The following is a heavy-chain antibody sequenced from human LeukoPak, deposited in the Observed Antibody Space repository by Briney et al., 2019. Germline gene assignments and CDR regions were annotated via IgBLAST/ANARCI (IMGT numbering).Heavy chain of an antibody. Sequence: GGSLRLSCAASGFTFDDYGRSWVRQAPGKGLEWVSGINWNGGSTGYADSVKGRFTISRDNAKNSLYLQMNSLRAEDTALYYCARDGDGYKRDAFDIWGQGTMVTVSS. CDR2: INWNGGST. V-gene: IGHV3-20*04. CDR1: GFTFDDYG. CDR3: ARDGDGYKRDAFDI. D-gene: IGHD5-24*01. J-gene: IGHJ3*02.